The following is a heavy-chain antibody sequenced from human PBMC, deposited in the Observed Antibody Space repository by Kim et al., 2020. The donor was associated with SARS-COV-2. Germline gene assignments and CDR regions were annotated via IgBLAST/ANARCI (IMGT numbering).Heavy chain of an antibody. CDR1: GASFSIHH. Sequence: SETLSLICTVSGASFSIHHWSWIRQSAGKGLEWIGRTHVSGHTNFNPSLKSRLTMSLDTSTHQMSLKLSSVTAADTAMYYCARQVPGADRRFDYWGQGILVTVSS. V-gene: IGHV4-4*07. CDR2: THVSGHT. J-gene: IGHJ4*02. D-gene: IGHD6-19*01. CDR3: ARQVPGADRRFDY.